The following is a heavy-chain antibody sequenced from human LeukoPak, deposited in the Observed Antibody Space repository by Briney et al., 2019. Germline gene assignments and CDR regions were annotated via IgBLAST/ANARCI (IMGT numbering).Heavy chain of an antibody. CDR1: GASISSYY. J-gene: IGHJ4*02. Sequence: SETLSLTCTVSGASISSYYWSWVRQPAGEGLEWIGRIYTSGSTNYKPSLKSRVTMSVDTSKNQFSLKLSSVTAADTAVYYCAREGGYSYGRFDYWGQGTLVTVSS. D-gene: IGHD5-18*01. V-gene: IGHV4-4*07. CDR3: AREGGYSYGRFDY. CDR2: IYTSGST.